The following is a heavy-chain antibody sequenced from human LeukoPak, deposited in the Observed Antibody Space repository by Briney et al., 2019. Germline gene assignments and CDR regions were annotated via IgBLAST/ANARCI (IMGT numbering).Heavy chain of an antibody. V-gene: IGHV7-4-1*02. CDR3: ARDVSSSWYVYYYYGMDV. J-gene: IGHJ6*02. CDR1: GYTFTSYS. D-gene: IGHD6-13*01. CDR2: INTNTGNP. Sequence: ASVKVSYKASGYTFTSYSMNWVRQAPGQGLEWMGWINTNTGNPTYAQGSTGRFVFSLDTSVSTAYLQISSLKAEDAAVYYCARDVSSSWYVYYYYGMDVWGQGTTVTVSS.